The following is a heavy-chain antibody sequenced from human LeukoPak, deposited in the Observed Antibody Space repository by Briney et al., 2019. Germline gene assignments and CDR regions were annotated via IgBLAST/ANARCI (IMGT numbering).Heavy chain of an antibody. CDR2: IYASGSS. CDR3: ARDLEDFDSPANDY. CDR1: GDSISGYY. Sequence: PSETLSLTCTVSGDSISGYYWAWIRQPAGKGLEWIGHIYASGSSNYSPSFNSRVTMSIDMSNNQFSLRLNSVTAADTAMYYCARDLEDFDSPANDYWGQGTHVIVSP. V-gene: IGHV4-4*07. J-gene: IGHJ4*02. D-gene: IGHD2-15*01.